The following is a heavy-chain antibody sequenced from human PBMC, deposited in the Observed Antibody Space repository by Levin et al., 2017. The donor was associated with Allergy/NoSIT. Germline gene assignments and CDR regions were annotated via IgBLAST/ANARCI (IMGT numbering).Heavy chain of an antibody. CDR2: INHSGST. Sequence: SETLSLTCAVYGGSFSGCYWSWIRQPPGKGLEWIGEINHSGSTNYNPSLKSRVTISVDTSKNQFSLKLSSVTAADTAVYYCARGRSGGSCYSSCWFDPWGQGTLVTVSS. CDR3: ARGRSGGSCYSSCWFDP. D-gene: IGHD2-15*01. V-gene: IGHV4-34*01. J-gene: IGHJ5*02. CDR1: GGSFSGCY.